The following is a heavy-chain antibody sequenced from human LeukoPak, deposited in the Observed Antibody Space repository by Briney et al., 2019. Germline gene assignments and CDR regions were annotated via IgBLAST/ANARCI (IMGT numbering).Heavy chain of an antibody. CDR2: ISGSGSNT. V-gene: IGHV3-23*01. CDR1: GFTFGNYA. CDR3: AKKPAAGYCSGGSCSTYYYYNGMDV. Sequence: PGGSLRLSCAGSGFTFGNYAVSWVRQAPGKGLEWLSTISGSGSNTYYADSVKGRFTISRDNSKNTLYLQMNSLRAEDTAEYYCAKKPAAGYCSGGSCSTYYYYNGMDVWGQGTTVTVSS. D-gene: IGHD2-15*01. J-gene: IGHJ6*02.